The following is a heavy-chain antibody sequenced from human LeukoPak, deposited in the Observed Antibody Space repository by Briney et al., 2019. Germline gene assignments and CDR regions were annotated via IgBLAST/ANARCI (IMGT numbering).Heavy chain of an antibody. CDR2: VNPSGGST. CDR3: ARVDGSGVHFDY. V-gene: IGHV1-46*01. D-gene: IGHD3-10*01. J-gene: IGHJ4*02. CDR1: GYTFTSYY. Sequence: ASVKVSCKASGYTFTSYYMHWVRQAPGQGLEWMGIVNPSGGSTSYAQKFQGRVTMTRDTSTSTVYMELSSLRSEDTAVYYCARVDGSGVHFDYWGQGTLVTVSS.